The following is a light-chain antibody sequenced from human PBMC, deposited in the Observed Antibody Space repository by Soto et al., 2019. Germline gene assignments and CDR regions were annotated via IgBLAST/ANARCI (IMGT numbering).Light chain of an antibody. Sequence: EIVLTNSPGTLSLSRWEIATLSCRASQSVSNNYLAWYQQKPGQAPRLLIYGASNRATGIPGRFSGSGSGTDFTLTISRLEPEDFALYYCQQYGSSGTFGQATKVDIK. V-gene: IGKV3-20*01. CDR3: QQYGSSGT. CDR1: QSVSNNY. CDR2: GAS. J-gene: IGKJ1*01.